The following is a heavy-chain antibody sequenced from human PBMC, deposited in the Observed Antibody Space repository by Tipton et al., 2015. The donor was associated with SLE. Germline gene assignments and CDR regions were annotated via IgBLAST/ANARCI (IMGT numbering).Heavy chain of an antibody. V-gene: IGHV3-23*01. CDR2: ISGSGAST. J-gene: IGHJ4*02. CDR3: ARRRGSGYNYAEYYFDY. CDR1: KFTFRRFA. Sequence: SLRLSCAASKFTFRRFAMGWVRQAPGKGLEWVSAISGSGASTYYADSVKGRFTVSRDSSKNTLYLQMNGLSAEDTAEYYCARRRGSGYNYAEYYFDYWGQGTLVTVSS. D-gene: IGHD3-22*01.